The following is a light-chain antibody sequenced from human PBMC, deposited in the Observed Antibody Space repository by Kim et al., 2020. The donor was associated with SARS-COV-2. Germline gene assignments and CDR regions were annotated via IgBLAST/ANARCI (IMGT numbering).Light chain of an antibody. CDR2: GAS. J-gene: IGKJ4*01. CDR1: QSVSSN. Sequence: EILMTQSPATLSVSPGERATLSCRASQSVSSNLAWYQQKPGQAPRLLIYGASTRATGIPARFSGSGSGTDFTLTISSLEPEDFAVYYCQQRTHWPPVTFGGGTKVDIK. CDR3: QQRTHWPPVT. V-gene: IGKV3-15*01.